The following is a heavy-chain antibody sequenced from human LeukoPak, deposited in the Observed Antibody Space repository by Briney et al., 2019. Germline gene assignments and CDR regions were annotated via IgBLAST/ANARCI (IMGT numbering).Heavy chain of an antibody. CDR2: INTDGSST. D-gene: IGHD6-13*01. CDR1: GFTFSSYW. Sequence: GGSLRLSCAASGFTFSSYWMHWVRQAPGKGLVWVSRINTDGSSTSYAGSVKGRFTISRDNAKNTLYLQMNSLRAEDTAIYYCAREAAAGTPIDYWGQGTLVTVSS. J-gene: IGHJ4*02. CDR3: AREAAAGTPIDY. V-gene: IGHV3-74*01.